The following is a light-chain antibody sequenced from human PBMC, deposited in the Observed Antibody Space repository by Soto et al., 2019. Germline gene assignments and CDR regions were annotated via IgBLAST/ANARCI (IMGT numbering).Light chain of an antibody. CDR3: QQSYSTPQIT. CDR1: QSISSY. J-gene: IGKJ5*01. CDR2: AAS. V-gene: IGKV1-39*01. Sequence: DIRVTQSPSSLSASVGDRVTITCRASQSISSYLNWYQQKPGKAPKLLIYAASSLQSGVPSRFSGSGSGTDFTLTISSLQPEDFATYYCQQSYSTPQITFGQGTRLEIK.